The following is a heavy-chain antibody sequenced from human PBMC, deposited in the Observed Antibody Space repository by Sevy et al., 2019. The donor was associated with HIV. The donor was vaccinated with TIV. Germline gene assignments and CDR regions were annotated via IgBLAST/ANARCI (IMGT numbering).Heavy chain of an antibody. CDR1: GGTFSSYA. V-gene: IGHV1-69*13. CDR2: NIPIFGTA. D-gene: IGHD5-18*01. CDR3: ASGSTRINFGATAMVTGAFDI. J-gene: IGHJ3*02. Sequence: ASVKVSCKASGGTFSSYAISWVRQAPGQGLEWMGRNIPIFGTANYAQKFQGRVTITADESTSTAYMELSSLRSEDTAVYYCASGSTRINFGATAMVTGAFDIWGQWTMVTVSS.